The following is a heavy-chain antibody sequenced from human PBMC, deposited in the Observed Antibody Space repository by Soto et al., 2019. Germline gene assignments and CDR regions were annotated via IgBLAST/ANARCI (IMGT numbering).Heavy chain of an antibody. V-gene: IGHV3-30-3*01. Sequence: QVQLVESGGGVVQPGRSLRLSCAASVLTFSRYAMHWVRQAPGKGLEWVAIISYGGSNKYYADSVRGRFTISRDNSNNPLYRQMNSLRAEDTAVYYCARDREGYSGFDYPAYWGQGTLVTVSS. CDR1: VLTFSRYA. CDR3: ARDREGYSGFDYPAY. J-gene: IGHJ4*02. CDR2: ISYGGSNK. D-gene: IGHD5-12*01.